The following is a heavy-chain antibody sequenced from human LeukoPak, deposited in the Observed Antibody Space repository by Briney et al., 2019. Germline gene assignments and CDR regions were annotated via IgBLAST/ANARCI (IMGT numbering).Heavy chain of an antibody. CDR1: GGSISSYY. V-gene: IGHV4-59*08. CDR3: ATIYGSGSLIDY. D-gene: IGHD3-10*01. CDR2: IYYSGST. Sequence: SETLSLTCTVSGGSISSYYWSWIRQPPGKGLEWIGYIYYSGSTNYNPSLKSRVTISVDTSKNQFSLKLSSVTAADTAVYYCATIYGSGSLIDYWGQGTLVTVSS. J-gene: IGHJ4*02.